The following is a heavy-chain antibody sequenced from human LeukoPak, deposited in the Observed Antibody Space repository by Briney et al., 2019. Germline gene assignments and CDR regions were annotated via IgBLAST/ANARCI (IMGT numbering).Heavy chain of an antibody. D-gene: IGHD1-26*01. V-gene: IGHV3-30*18. J-gene: IGHJ6*02. CDR2: ISYDGSNK. Sequence: SGGSLRLSCAGSGFTLSNSWMGWVRQAPGKGLEWVAVISYDGSNKYYADSVKGRFTISRDNSKNTLYLQMNSLRAEDTAVYYCAKPKATADYYGMDVWGQGTTVTVSS. CDR1: GFTLSNSW. CDR3: AKPKATADYYGMDV.